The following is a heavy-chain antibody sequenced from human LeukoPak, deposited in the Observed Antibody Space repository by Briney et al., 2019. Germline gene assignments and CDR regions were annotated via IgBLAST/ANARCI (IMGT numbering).Heavy chain of an antibody. V-gene: IGHV3-64*01. J-gene: IGHJ4*02. Sequence: PGGSLRLSCGASGFTFGTYWMHWVRQAPGKGLEYVSAISSNGGSTYYANSVKGRFTISRDNSKNTLCLQMGSLRAEDTAVYYCARDGVRDGLYFDYWGQGTLVTVSS. CDR3: ARDGVRDGLYFDY. CDR1: GFTFGTYW. CDR2: ISSNGGST. D-gene: IGHD5-24*01.